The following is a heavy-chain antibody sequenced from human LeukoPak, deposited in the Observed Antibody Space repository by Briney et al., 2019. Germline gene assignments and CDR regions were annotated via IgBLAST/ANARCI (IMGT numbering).Heavy chain of an antibody. J-gene: IGHJ4*02. CDR3: ARGPREYYYDSSGARYYFDY. CDR2: INHSGST. CDR1: GGSFGGYY. V-gene: IGHV4-34*01. D-gene: IGHD3-22*01. Sequence: SETLSLTCAVYGGSFGGYYWSWIRQPPGKGLEWIGEINHSGSTNYNPSLKSRVTISVDTSKNQFSLKLSSVTAADTAVYYRARGPREYYYDSSGARYYFDYWGQGTLVTVSS.